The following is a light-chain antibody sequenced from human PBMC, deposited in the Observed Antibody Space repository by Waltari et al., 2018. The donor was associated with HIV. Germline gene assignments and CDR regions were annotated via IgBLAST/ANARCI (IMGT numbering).Light chain of an antibody. CDR1: QSISSY. CDR3: QQCGGSPGT. J-gene: IGKJ2*01. Sequence: EIVLTQSPATLSLSPGERATLSCGASQSISSYLAWYQQKPGLAPRLLIYDASNRAPGIPDRCSGSGSGTEFTLTISRLEPEDFAVYYCQQCGGSPGTFGQGTKLEI. CDR2: DAS. V-gene: IGKV3D-20*01.